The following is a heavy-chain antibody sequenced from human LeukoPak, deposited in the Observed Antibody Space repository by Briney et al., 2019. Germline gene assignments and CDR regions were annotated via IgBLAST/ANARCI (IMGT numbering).Heavy chain of an antibody. V-gene: IGHV4-4*02. CDR2: IYHSGST. CDR1: GGSISSSYW. D-gene: IGHD2-15*01. J-gene: IGHJ6*03. CDR3: ARVSCSGVSCYHYYYYMDV. Sequence: PSETLSLTCAVSGGSISSSYWWTWVRQPPGKGLEWIGEIYHSGSTNYNPSLKMRLTISVDKSKNQFSLKLSSVTAADTAVYYCARVSCSGVSCYHYYYYMDVWGTGTTVTVSS.